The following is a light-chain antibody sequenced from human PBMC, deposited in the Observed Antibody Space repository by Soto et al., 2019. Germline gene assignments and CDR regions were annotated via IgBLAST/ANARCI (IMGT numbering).Light chain of an antibody. V-gene: IGKV3-15*01. CDR1: QSVSSN. J-gene: IGKJ1*01. CDR3: QQYNNWPPWT. CDR2: GAS. Sequence: EIVMTQSPATLSVSPGERATLSCRASQSVSSNLAWYQQKPGQAPRLLIYGASTRATGIPARFSGSGSGTEFTLTISSPQSEDFEVYYCQQYNNWPPWTFGQGTKVEIK.